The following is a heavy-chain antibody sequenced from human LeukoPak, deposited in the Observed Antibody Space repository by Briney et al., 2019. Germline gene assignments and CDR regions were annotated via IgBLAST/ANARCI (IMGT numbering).Heavy chain of an antibody. Sequence: SETLSLTCAVYGGSFSGYYWSWIRQPPGKGLEWIGEINHNGNSNYNPSLKSRATISIDTSKNQFSLELRSVTAADTAVYFCARSLRLYYYYCYLDVWGKGTTVSVSS. CDR1: GGSFSGYY. CDR2: INHNGNS. V-gene: IGHV4-34*01. CDR3: ARSLRLYYYYCYLDV. J-gene: IGHJ6*03. D-gene: IGHD3-16*01.